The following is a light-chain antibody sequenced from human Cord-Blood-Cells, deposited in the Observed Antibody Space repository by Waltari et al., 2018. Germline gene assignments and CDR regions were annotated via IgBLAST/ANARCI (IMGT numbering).Light chain of an antibody. J-gene: IGKJ4*01. CDR2: WAS. CDR1: QSVLYSSNNKNY. CDR3: QQYYSTPVT. V-gene: IGKV4-1*01. Sequence: DIVMTQSRDSLAVSLGERATINCKYRQSVLYSSNNKNYLAWYQQKPGQPPKLLIYWASTRESGVPDRFSGSGSGTDFTLTISSLQAEDVAVYYCQQYYSTPVTFGGGTKVEIK.